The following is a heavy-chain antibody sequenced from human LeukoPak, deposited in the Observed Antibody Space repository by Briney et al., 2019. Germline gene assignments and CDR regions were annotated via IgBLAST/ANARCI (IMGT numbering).Heavy chain of an antibody. J-gene: IGHJ4*02. Sequence: SVKVSCKASGYTFSAYYIHWVRQAPGQGLEWMGRIIPILGIANYAQKFQGRVTITADKSTSTAYMELSSLRSEDTAVYYCASYAMYSSSWYPFGYWGQGTLVTVSS. CDR1: GYTFSAYY. V-gene: IGHV1-69*02. CDR3: ASYAMYSSSWYPFGY. D-gene: IGHD6-13*01. CDR2: IIPILGIA.